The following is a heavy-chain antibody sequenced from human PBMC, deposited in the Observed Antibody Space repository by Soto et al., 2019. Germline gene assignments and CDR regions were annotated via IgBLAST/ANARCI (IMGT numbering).Heavy chain of an antibody. CDR2: ISGYNGDT. CDR1: GYTFTRYG. Sequence: QGQLVQSEAEVKKPGASVKVSCKASGYTFTRYGISWLRQAPGQGLEWMGWISGYNGDTNYAQKFQGRVIMTIDTYTGPAFMEQRSLTSDDTAVYYCAKNGQPPFYYYGLDVWGQGTTVTVYS. J-gene: IGHJ6*02. V-gene: IGHV1-18*01. D-gene: IGHD2-8*01. CDR3: AKNGQPPFYYYGLDV.